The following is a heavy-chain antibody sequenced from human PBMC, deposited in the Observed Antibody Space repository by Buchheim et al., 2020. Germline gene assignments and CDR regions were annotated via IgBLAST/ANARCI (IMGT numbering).Heavy chain of an antibody. CDR1: GGTFSSYA. CDR3: ARDTGDSSGWYRADGMDV. CDR2: IFPIFGTA. D-gene: IGHD6-19*01. Sequence: QVQLVQSGAEVKKPGSSVKVSCKASGGTFSSYAISWVRQAPGQGLEWMGGIFPIFGTANSAQKFQGRVTITAAKSTSTPYLELSSLRSEDTAVYYCARDTGDSSGWYRADGMDVWGQGTT. V-gene: IGHV1-69*06. J-gene: IGHJ6*02.